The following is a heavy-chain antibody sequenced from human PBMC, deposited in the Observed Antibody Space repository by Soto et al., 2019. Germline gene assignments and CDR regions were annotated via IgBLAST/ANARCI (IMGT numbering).Heavy chain of an antibody. J-gene: IGHJ5*02. V-gene: IGHV1-3*01. D-gene: IGHD3-9*01. CDR2: INAYNGNT. CDR1: GYTFTSYA. Sequence: ASVKVSCKASGYTFTSYAMHWVRQAPGQRLEWMGWINAYNGNTKYAQKLQGRVTITTDTSTSTAYMELRSLRSDDTAVYYCARDILTGSDWFDPWGQGTLVTVSS. CDR3: ARDILTGSDWFDP.